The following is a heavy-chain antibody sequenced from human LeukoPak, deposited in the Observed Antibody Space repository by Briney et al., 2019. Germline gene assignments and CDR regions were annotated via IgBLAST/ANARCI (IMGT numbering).Heavy chain of an antibody. V-gene: IGHV3-53*01. CDR2: IYSGGST. CDR1: GFTVSSNY. Sequence: PGGSLRLSCAASGFTVSSNYMSWVRQAPGKGLEWVSVIYSGGSTYYADSVKGRFTISRDNSKNTLYLQMNSLRAEDTAVYYCAGGSGSYRTPYYYMDVWGTGTTVTVSS. J-gene: IGHJ6*03. D-gene: IGHD3-10*01. CDR3: AGGSGSYRTPYYYMDV.